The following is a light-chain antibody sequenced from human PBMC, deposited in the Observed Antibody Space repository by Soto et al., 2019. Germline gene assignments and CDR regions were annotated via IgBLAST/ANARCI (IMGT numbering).Light chain of an antibody. Sequence: DIQMTQSPSSLSASVGDRVTISCRASQNVSNYVNWYQQKPGIAPKLLIYAASSLQSGVPSRFSGSASGTDFTLTISSLQPEDFATYYCQQSSTIPRTFGQGTKVDIK. CDR3: QQSSTIPRT. CDR1: QNVSNY. J-gene: IGKJ1*01. V-gene: IGKV1-39*01. CDR2: AAS.